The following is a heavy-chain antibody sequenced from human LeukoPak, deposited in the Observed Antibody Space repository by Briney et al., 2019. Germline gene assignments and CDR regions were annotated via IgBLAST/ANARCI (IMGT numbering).Heavy chain of an antibody. V-gene: IGHV4-39*01. Sequence: SSETLSLTCTVSGGSISSSSYYWGWIRQPPGKGLEWIGSIYYSGSTYYNPSLKSRVTISVDTSKNQFSLKLSSVTAADTAVYYCARLKVVPAAMVDYWGQGTLVTVSS. CDR2: IYYSGST. CDR3: ARLKVVPAAMVDY. D-gene: IGHD2-2*01. J-gene: IGHJ4*02. CDR1: GGSISSSSYY.